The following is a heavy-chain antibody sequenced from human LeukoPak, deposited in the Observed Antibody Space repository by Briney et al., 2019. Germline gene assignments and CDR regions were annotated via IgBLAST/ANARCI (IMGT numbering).Heavy chain of an antibody. CDR2: MWHDAGDK. V-gene: IGHV3-33*01. D-gene: IGHD2/OR15-2a*01. J-gene: IGHJ1*01. Sequence: GRSLRLSCAASGFTFRTNIMHWVRQAAGEGLEWVALMWHDAGDKFYADSVKGRFTISRDNSKNTLYLQMNSLTAEDTAVYYCATEESFMSFHHWGQGTLVTVSS. CDR1: GFTFRTNI. CDR3: ATEESFMSFHH.